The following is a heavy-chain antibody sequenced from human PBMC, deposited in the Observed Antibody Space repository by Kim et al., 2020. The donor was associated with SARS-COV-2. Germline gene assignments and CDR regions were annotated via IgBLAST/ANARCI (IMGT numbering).Heavy chain of an antibody. J-gene: IGHJ4*02. CDR2: T. D-gene: IGHD5-18*01. CDR3: ARRGYSYEYDY. V-gene: IGHV1-2*02. Sequence: TNYAQKFQGRVTMTRDTSMSTADMELSWLRSDDTAVYYCARRGYSYEYDYWGQGTLVTVSS.